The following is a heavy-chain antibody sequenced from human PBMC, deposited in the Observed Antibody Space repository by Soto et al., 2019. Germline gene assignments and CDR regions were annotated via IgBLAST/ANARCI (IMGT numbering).Heavy chain of an antibody. V-gene: IGHV1-24*01. CDR2: FDPEDGET. CDR3: ATQYSSSWYGAFES. Sequence: ASVKVSCKVSGYTLTELSMHWVRQAPGKGLEWMGGFDPEDGETIYAQKFQGRVTMTEDTSTDTAYMELSSLRSEDTAVYYCATQYSSSWYGAFESWGQGTMVPVSS. D-gene: IGHD6-13*01. J-gene: IGHJ3*02. CDR1: GYTLTELS.